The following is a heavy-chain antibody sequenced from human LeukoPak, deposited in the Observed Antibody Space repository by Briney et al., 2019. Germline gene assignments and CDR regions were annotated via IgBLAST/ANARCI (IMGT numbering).Heavy chain of an antibody. CDR3: AKDYSNNLMVRGTIIDY. D-gene: IGHD3-10*01. J-gene: IGHJ4*02. CDR2: ISGSGRNT. CDR1: GFMFNSYA. Sequence: GGSLRLSCAASGFMFNSYAMNWVRQAPGKGLEWVSAISGSGRNTYYADSVKGRFTISRDNSKNTLYLQMNSLRAEDTAVYYCAKDYSNNLMVRGTIIDYWGQGTLVTVSS. V-gene: IGHV3-23*01.